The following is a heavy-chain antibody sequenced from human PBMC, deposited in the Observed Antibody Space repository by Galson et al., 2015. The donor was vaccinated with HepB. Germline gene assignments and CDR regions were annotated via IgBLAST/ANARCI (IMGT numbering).Heavy chain of an antibody. CDR1: GGTFSSYA. D-gene: IGHD1-26*01. Sequence: SVKVSCKASGGTFSSYAISWVRQAPGQGLEWMGGIIPIFGTANYAQKFQGRVTITADESTSTAYMELSSLRSEDTAVYYCARMGGSYPPLDAFDIWGQGTMVTVSS. CDR2: IIPIFGTA. J-gene: IGHJ3*02. V-gene: IGHV1-69*13. CDR3: ARMGGSYPPLDAFDI.